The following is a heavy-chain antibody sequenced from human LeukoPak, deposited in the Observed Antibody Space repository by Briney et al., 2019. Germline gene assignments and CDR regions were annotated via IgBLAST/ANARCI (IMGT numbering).Heavy chain of an antibody. J-gene: IGHJ5*02. CDR2: ISSNGGST. Sequence: PGGSLRLSCAASGFTFSSYAMHWVRQAPGKGLEYVSAISSNGGSTYYANSVKGRFTISRDNSMKTLYLQMNSLRAEDSAIYYCVRDPSGAEAHTRFDPWGQGTLVTVSS. D-gene: IGHD6-19*01. V-gene: IGHV3-64*01. CDR3: VRDPSGAEAHTRFDP. CDR1: GFTFSSYA.